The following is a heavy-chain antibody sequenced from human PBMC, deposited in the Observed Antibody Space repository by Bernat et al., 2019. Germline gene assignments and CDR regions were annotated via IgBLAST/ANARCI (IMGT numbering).Heavy chain of an antibody. CDR2: ISGSGGST. J-gene: IGHJ4*02. D-gene: IGHD4-17*01. Sequence: EVQLLESGGGLVQPGGSLRLSCAASGFTFSSYAMSWVRQAPGKGLEWVSAISGSGGSTYYADSVKGRFTISRDNSKNTLYLQMNSLRAEDTAVYYCARDPAYGDYGIDYWGQGTLVTVSS. CDR3: ARDPAYGDYGIDY. V-gene: IGHV3-23*01. CDR1: GFTFSSYA.